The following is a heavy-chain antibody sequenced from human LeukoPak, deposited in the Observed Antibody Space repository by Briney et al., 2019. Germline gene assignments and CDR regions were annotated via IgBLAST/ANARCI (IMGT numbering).Heavy chain of an antibody. V-gene: IGHV3-49*04. D-gene: IGHD6-13*01. Sequence: PGGSLRLSCTASGFTFGDYAMSWVRQAPGKGLEWVGFIRSKAYGGTTEYAASVKGRFTISRDDSKSIAYLQMNSLKTEDTAVYYCTRSPPIAAAGNDYWGQGTLVTVSS. CDR3: TRSPPIAAAGNDY. CDR1: GFTFGDYA. CDR2: IRSKAYGGTT. J-gene: IGHJ4*02.